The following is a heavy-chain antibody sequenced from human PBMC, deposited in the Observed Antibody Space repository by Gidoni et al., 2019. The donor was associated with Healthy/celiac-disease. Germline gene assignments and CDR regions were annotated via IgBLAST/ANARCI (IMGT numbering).Heavy chain of an antibody. Sequence: QVQLVQSGAEVKKPGSSVKVSCKASGGTFSSYAISWVRQAPGQGLEWMGRIIPILGIANYAQKFQGRVTITADKSTSTAYMELSSLRSEDTAVYYCARDLRYCSGGSCLKLDYWGQGTLVTVSS. D-gene: IGHD2-15*01. CDR1: GGTFSSYA. J-gene: IGHJ4*02. V-gene: IGHV1-69*04. CDR2: IIPILGIA. CDR3: ARDLRYCSGGSCLKLDY.